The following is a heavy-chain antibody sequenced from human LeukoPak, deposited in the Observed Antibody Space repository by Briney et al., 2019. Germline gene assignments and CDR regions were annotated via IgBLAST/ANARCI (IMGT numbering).Heavy chain of an antibody. Sequence: PSETLLLNCAVYGGSFSGYYWSWIRQPPGKGLEWIGEINHSGSTNYNPSLKSRVTISVDTSKNQFSLKLSSVTAADTAVYYCARVRDYLAWWYWFDPWGHGTLVTVSS. CDR1: GGSFSGYY. V-gene: IGHV4-34*01. D-gene: IGHD2-15*01. CDR2: INHSGST. J-gene: IGHJ5*02. CDR3: ARVRDYLAWWYWFDP.